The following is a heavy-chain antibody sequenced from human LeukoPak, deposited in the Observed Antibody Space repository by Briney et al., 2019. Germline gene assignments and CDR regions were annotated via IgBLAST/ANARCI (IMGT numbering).Heavy chain of an antibody. V-gene: IGHV3-7*01. D-gene: IGHD4-11*01. Sequence: GGSLRLSCAASGFTFSSYWMSWVRQAPGHGLEWVANIKQDGSEKYYVDPVKGRFTISRDNAKNSLYLQMNSLRAEDTAVYYCARVAATKGSGDYSNYVVDYWGQGTLVTVSS. J-gene: IGHJ4*02. CDR3: ARVAATKGSGDYSNYVVDY. CDR1: GFTFSSYW. CDR2: IKQDGSEK.